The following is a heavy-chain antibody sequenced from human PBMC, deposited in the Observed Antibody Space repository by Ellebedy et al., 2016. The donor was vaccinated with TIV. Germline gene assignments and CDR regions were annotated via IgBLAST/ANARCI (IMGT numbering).Heavy chain of an antibody. CDR2: INYSGST. CDR1: GGSLSNYY. CDR3: ARDLMASGRFDP. D-gene: IGHD5-24*01. Sequence: SETLSLTCTVSGGSLSNYYWSWIRQPPGKGLEWIGYINYSGSTKYNPSLKSRATISVDTSEIQLSLKLNSVTAADTAVYYCARDLMASGRFDPWGQGTLVTVSS. V-gene: IGHV4-59*01. J-gene: IGHJ5*02.